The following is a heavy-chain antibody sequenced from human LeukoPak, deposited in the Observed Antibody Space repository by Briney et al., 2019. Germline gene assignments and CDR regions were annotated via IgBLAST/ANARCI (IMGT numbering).Heavy chain of an antibody. CDR3: ARLGGYSSGPTHNWFDP. V-gene: IGHV5-51*01. J-gene: IGHJ5*02. Sequence: GESPKISCKGSGYSFTSYWIGWARQVPGKGLEWMGIIYPGDSDTRYSPSFQGQVTISADKSISTAYLQWSSLKASDTAMYYCARLGGYSSGPTHNWFDPWGQGTLVTVSS. CDR1: GYSFTSYW. CDR2: IYPGDSDT. D-gene: IGHD6-19*01.